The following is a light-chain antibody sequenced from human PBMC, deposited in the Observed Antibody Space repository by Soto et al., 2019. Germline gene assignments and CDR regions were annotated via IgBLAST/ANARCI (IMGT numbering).Light chain of an antibody. CDR1: SGHSNYA. Sequence: QSVLTQSPSASASLGASVKLTCTLSSGHSNYAIAWHQQQSEKGPRYLMKLNSDGSHSKGDGIPDRFSGASSGAERYLTISSLQSEDEADYYWQTWGSGIVVFGGVTKLTVL. CDR3: QTWGSGIVV. J-gene: IGLJ2*01. CDR2: LNSDGSH. V-gene: IGLV4-69*01.